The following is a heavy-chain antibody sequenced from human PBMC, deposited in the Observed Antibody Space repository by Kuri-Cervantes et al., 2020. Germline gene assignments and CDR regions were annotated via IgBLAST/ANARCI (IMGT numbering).Heavy chain of an antibody. CDR1: GFTFSSYG. V-gene: IGHV3-30*18. Sequence: GESLKISCAASGFTFSSYGMHWVRQAPGKGLEWVAVISYDGSNKYYADSVKGRFTISRDNSKNTLYLQMNSLRAEDTAVYYCAKGGGAFRYYYDSSGRIDYWGQGTLVTVSS. J-gene: IGHJ4*02. D-gene: IGHD3-22*01. CDR3: AKGGGAFRYYYDSSGRIDY. CDR2: ISYDGSNK.